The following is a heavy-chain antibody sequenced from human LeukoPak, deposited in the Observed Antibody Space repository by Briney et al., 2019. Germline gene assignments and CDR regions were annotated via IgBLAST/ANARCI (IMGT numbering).Heavy chain of an antibody. Sequence: PSETLSLTCTVSGGSISSGTYYWSWIRQPAGKGLEWIGRIYTSGSTNYNPSLKSRVTISVDTSKNQFSLKLSSVTAADTAVYYCARERSTTEFDYWGQGTLVTVSS. D-gene: IGHD4-17*01. CDR2: IYTSGST. CDR3: ARERSTTEFDY. V-gene: IGHV4-61*02. J-gene: IGHJ4*02. CDR1: GGSISSGTYY.